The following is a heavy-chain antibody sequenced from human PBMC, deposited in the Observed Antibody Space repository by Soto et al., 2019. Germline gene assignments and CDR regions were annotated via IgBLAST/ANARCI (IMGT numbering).Heavy chain of an antibody. D-gene: IGHD7-27*01. CDR2: IYYSGRAT. CDR1: GGSIRSGSYD. J-gene: IGHJ4*02. CDR3: AKENWANPDS. V-gene: IGHV4-39*07. Sequence: PSETLSLTCTVSGGSIRSGSYDWGWLRQPPGKGLEWIGSIYYSGRATRYADSVKGRFTISRDNAKNSLFLQMNNLTVEDTAVYYCAKENWANPDSWGQGTLVTVSS.